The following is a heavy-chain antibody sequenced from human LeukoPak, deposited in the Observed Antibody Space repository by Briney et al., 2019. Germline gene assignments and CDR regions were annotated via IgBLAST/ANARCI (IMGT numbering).Heavy chain of an antibody. J-gene: IGHJ4*02. CDR3: ARGPFGGFAAAPFDH. V-gene: IGHV1-69*04. D-gene: IGHD2-2*01. Sequence: SVKVSCKASGGTFDNYAVSWVREAPGLGLEWMGRIIPMLGKTNSAQKFQDRVTFTADKSTGTAYMELTHLRPDDTAVYFCARGPFGGFAAAPFDHWGQGTLVTVSP. CDR1: GGTFDNYA. CDR2: IIPMLGKT.